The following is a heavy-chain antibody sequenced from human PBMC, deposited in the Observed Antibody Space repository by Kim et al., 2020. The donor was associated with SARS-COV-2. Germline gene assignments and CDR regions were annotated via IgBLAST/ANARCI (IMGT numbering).Heavy chain of an antibody. Sequence: GGSLRLSCAASGFTFSSYSMNWVRQAPGKGLEWVSSISSSSSYIYYADSVKGRFTISRDNAKNSLYLQMNSLRAEDTAVYYCARDEWGYCSSTSCYYGMDVWGQGTTVTVSS. J-gene: IGHJ6*02. V-gene: IGHV3-21*01. CDR1: GFTFSSYS. D-gene: IGHD2-2*01. CDR3: ARDEWGYCSSTSCYYGMDV. CDR2: ISSSSSYI.